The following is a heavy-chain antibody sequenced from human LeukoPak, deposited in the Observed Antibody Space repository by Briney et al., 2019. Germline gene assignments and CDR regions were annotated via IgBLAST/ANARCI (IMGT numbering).Heavy chain of an antibody. D-gene: IGHD2-2*01. Sequence: SETLSLTCTVSGGSISSYYWSWIRQPPGKGLEWIGYIYYSRSTNYNPSLKSRVTISVDTSKNQFSLKLSSVTAADTAMYYCARPLDGYCSSTSCFAFDYWGQGTLVTVSS. CDR2: IYYSRST. V-gene: IGHV4-59*12. CDR3: ARPLDGYCSSTSCFAFDY. J-gene: IGHJ4*02. CDR1: GGSISSYY.